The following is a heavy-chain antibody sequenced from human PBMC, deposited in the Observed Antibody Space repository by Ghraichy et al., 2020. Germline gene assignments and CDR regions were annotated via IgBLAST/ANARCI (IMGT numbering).Heavy chain of an antibody. CDR3: ARASDYSKTHYYYYGMDV. V-gene: IGHV3-21*01. D-gene: IGHD4-11*01. Sequence: GGSLRLSCAASGFTFSSYSMNWVRQAPGKGLEWVSSISSSSSYIYYADSVKGRFTISRDNAKNSLYLQMNSLRAEDTAVYYCARASDYSKTHYYYYGMDVWGQGTTVTVSS. CDR1: GFTFSSYS. CDR2: ISSSSSYI. J-gene: IGHJ6*02.